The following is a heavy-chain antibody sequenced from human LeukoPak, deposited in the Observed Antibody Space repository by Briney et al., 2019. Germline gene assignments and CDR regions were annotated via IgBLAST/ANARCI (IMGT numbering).Heavy chain of an antibody. D-gene: IGHD2-2*01. V-gene: IGHV4-34*01. Sequence: SETLSLTCAVYGGSFSGYYWSWIHQPPGKGLEWIGEINHSGSTNYNPSLKSRVTISVDTSKNQFSLKLSSVTAADTAVYYCARGWFSQYQLLGHWFDPWGQGTLVTVSS. CDR3: ARGWFSQYQLLGHWFDP. CDR1: GGSFSGYY. CDR2: INHSGST. J-gene: IGHJ5*02.